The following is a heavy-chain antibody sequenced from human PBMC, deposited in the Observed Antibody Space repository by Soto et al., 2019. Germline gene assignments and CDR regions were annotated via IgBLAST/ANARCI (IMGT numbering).Heavy chain of an antibody. CDR3: AKDLCRGYFSNWFDP. CDR1: GFTFDDYA. J-gene: IGHJ5*02. Sequence: GGSLRLSCAASGFTFDDYAMHWVRQAPGKGLEWVSGISWNSGSIGYADSVKGRVTISRDNAKNSLYLQMNSLRAEDTALYYCAKDLCRGYFSNWFDPWGQGTLVTVSS. D-gene: IGHD5-18*01. V-gene: IGHV3-9*01. CDR2: ISWNSGSI.